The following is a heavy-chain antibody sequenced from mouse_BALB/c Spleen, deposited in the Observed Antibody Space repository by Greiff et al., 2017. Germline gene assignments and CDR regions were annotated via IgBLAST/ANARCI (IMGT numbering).Heavy chain of an antibody. CDR2: INPGSGGT. D-gene: IGHD2-2*01. CDR3: ARSDYGYDSAWFAY. CDR1: GYAFTNYL. V-gene: IGHV1-54*01. J-gene: IGHJ3*01. Sequence: VQLQQSGAELVRPGTSVKVSCKASGYAFTNYLIEWVKQRPGQGLEWIGVINPGSGGTNYNEKFKGKATLTAHKSSSTAYMQLSSLTSDDSAVYFCARSDYGYDSAWFAYWGQGTLVTVSA.